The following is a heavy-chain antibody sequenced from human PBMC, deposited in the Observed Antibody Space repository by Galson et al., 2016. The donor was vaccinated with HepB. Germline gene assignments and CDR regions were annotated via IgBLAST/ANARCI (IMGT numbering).Heavy chain of an antibody. J-gene: IGHJ4*02. D-gene: IGHD5-12*01. Sequence: SLRLSCAASGFPFSTFAMDWVRQAPGKGLEWVAAISYDGRSDYYAESVKGRFTVSKDNARNTLHLQMDSLRPEDTAVYYCARDRRVSGYEVLDYWGQGTLVTVPS. CDR3: ARDRRVSGYEVLDY. CDR2: ISYDGRSD. CDR1: GFPFSTFA. V-gene: IGHV3-30*04.